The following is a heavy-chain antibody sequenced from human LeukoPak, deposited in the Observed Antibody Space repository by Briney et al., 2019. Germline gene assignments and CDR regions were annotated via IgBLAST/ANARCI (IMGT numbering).Heavy chain of an antibody. CDR3: ARDLLNPVTGGYYFDY. D-gene: IGHD4-17*01. J-gene: IGHJ4*02. CDR2: IYGGGST. Sequence: GGSLRLSCAASGFAFSSYAMSWVRQAPGKGLEWASVIYGGGSTYYADSVKGRLTISRHNSKNTLYLQMNSLRAEDTAVYYCARDLLNPVTGGYYFDYWGQGTLVTVSS. V-gene: IGHV3-53*04. CDR1: GFAFSSYA.